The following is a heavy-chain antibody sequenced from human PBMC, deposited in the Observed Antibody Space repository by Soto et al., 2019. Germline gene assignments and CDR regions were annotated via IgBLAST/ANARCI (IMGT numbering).Heavy chain of an antibody. CDR1: VYTSTNYV. D-gene: IGHD2-2*01. V-gene: IGHV1-18*01. CDR2: ISAYNGNT. Sequence: ASVNVSCKASVYTSTNYVITWVRQAPGQGLEWIGWISAYNGNTSYAQKLQGRVTMTTDTSTSTAYMELRSLRSDDTAVYYCARDPPYCSSTTCTYYYYYMDVWGKGTTVTVSS. CDR3: ARDPPYCSSTTCTYYYYYMDV. J-gene: IGHJ6*03.